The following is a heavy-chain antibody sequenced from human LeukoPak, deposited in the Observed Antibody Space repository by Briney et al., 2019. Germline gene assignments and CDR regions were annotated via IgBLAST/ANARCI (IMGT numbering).Heavy chain of an antibody. D-gene: IGHD1-26*01. V-gene: IGHV4-59*01. Sequence: SGTLSLTCTVSGGSISTYYWSWIRQPPGRGLEWIGYIYYTGSTSYNPSLKSRVTMSLDASKNQFSLELNSVTPADTAVYYCARGGNYWPQWWFDPWGRGTLVSVSS. CDR3: ARGGNYWPQWWFDP. J-gene: IGHJ5*02. CDR1: GGSISTYY. CDR2: IYYTGST.